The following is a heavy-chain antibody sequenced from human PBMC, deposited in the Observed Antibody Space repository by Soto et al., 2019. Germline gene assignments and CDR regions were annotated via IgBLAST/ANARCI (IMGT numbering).Heavy chain of an antibody. V-gene: IGHV3-33*01. J-gene: IGHJ6*02. CDR3: AGGNCGSGGNYYYGMDV. D-gene: IGHD3-10*01. CDR2: VWFDGSQK. Sequence: QVQLVESGGGVVQPGRSLRLSCAASGFTFSRYGMHWVRQAPGKGLEWVAVVWFDGSQKYYGDSVKGRFTITRDNSKNTLYLEMNSLRAEGTAVYYCAGGNCGSGGNYYYGMDVWGQGTTVIVSS. CDR1: GFTFSRYG.